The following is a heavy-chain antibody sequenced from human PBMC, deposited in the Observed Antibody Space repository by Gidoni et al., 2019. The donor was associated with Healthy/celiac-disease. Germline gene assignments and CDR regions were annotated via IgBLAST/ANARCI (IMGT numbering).Heavy chain of an antibody. V-gene: IGHV1-69*01. CDR1: GGTFSSYA. D-gene: IGHD6-13*01. CDR2: IIAFFGTA. J-gene: IGHJ5*02. Sequence: HVQLVQSGAEVKKPGSAVKVYCQASGGTFSSYAISLVRQAPGQGLEWMGGIIAFFGTANYAQKYQVRGTITADESTSTAYMELSSLRSEDTAVYYCARDSTYSSSWTRTSNWFDPWGQGTLVTVSS. CDR3: ARDSTYSSSWTRTSNWFDP.